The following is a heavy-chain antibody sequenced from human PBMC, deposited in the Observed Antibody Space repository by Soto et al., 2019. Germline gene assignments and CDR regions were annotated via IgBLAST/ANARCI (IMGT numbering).Heavy chain of an antibody. V-gene: IGHV2-5*02. CDR3: THGSFSLPFDY. Sequence: QITLKESGPTLVKPTQTLTLTCTFSGFSLSTTGVGVGWIRQPPGKALEWLAVIYWDDDKRYSPSLKSRLTITKDTSKNQVVITMTNMDPVDTATYYCTHGSFSLPFDYWGQGTLVTVSS. D-gene: IGHD3-10*01. CDR2: IYWDDDK. CDR1: GFSLSTTGVG. J-gene: IGHJ4*02.